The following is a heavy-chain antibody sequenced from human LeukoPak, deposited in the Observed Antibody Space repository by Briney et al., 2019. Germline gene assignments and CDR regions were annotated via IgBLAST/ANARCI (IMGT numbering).Heavy chain of an antibody. Sequence: PGGSLRLSCAASGFTFSSYSMNWVRQAPGKGLEWVSSISSSSSYIYYADSVKGRFTISRDNAKNSLYPQMNSLRAEDTAVYYCARDRDDILTGYGFDPWGQGTLVTVSS. CDR1: GFTFSSYS. V-gene: IGHV3-21*01. CDR2: ISSSSSYI. D-gene: IGHD3-9*01. CDR3: ARDRDDILTGYGFDP. J-gene: IGHJ5*02.